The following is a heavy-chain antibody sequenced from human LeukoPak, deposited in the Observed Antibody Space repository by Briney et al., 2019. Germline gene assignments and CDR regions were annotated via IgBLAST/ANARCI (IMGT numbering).Heavy chain of an antibody. D-gene: IGHD3-10*01. Sequence: GASVKVSCKASGYTFTGYYMHWVRQAPGQGLEWMGWIHPNSGGTNYAQKFQGRVTMTRDTSISTAYMELSRLRSGDTAVYYCARALWFGIHLPFDYWGQGTLVTVSS. V-gene: IGHV1-2*02. CDR2: IHPNSGGT. CDR3: ARALWFGIHLPFDY. J-gene: IGHJ4*02. CDR1: GYTFTGYY.